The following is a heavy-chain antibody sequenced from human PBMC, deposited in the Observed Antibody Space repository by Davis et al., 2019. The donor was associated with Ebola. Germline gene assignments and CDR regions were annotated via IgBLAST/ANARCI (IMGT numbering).Heavy chain of an antibody. D-gene: IGHD5-18*01. V-gene: IGHV3-13*01. CDR1: GFTFSSYD. CDR3: ARVCFGDTAVDY. J-gene: IGHJ4*02. Sequence: GESLKISCAASGFTFSSYDMHWVRQGTGKGLEWVSAIGTAGDTYYPGSVKGRFTISRENAKNSLYLQMNSLRAEDTAVYYCARVCFGDTAVDYWGQGTLVTVSS. CDR2: IGTAGDT.